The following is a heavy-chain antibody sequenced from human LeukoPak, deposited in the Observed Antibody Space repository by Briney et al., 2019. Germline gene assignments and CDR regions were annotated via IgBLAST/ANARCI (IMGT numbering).Heavy chain of an antibody. J-gene: IGHJ4*02. D-gene: IGHD1-26*01. Sequence: GGSLTLSCVSSGFIFTNYWMHWVRHVPGKGPVWVGRIDKEGSAAFYAESVKGRFTISRDNVKSTVYLQMNSLTAEDAAFYHCARGGYSGSYYRFDWGQGTLVTVSS. CDR3: ARGGYSGSYYRFD. CDR1: GFIFTNYW. CDR2: IDKEGSAA. V-gene: IGHV3-74*01.